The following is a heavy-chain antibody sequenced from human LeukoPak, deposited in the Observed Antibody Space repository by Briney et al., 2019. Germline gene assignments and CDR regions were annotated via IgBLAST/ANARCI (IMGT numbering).Heavy chain of an antibody. CDR3: ARASALGYCTTSRCYEEPRPADY. CDR2: IYYSGAT. CDR1: GGSIRSYY. Sequence: SETLSLTCTVSGGSIRSYYWSWIRQAPGNGLEWIGHIYYSGATNYNPSLKSRVIMSVDMSKNQFSLKLSSVTAADTALYYCARASALGYCTTSRCYEEPRPADYWGQGALVTVSS. V-gene: IGHV4-59*08. J-gene: IGHJ4*02. D-gene: IGHD2-2*03.